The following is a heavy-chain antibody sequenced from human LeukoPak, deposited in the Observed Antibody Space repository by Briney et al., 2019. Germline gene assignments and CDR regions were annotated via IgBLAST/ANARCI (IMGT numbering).Heavy chain of an antibody. CDR1: GFSFSSYS. CDR2: ISGSGGST. J-gene: IGHJ3*02. Sequence: GGSLRLSCAASGFSFSSYSMSWVRQAPGKGLEWVSAISGSGGSTYYADSVKGRFTISRDNSKNTLYLQMNSLRAEDTAVYYCAKVPGGALDAFDIWGQGTMVTVSS. V-gene: IGHV3-23*01. CDR3: AKVPGGALDAFDI. D-gene: IGHD3-10*01.